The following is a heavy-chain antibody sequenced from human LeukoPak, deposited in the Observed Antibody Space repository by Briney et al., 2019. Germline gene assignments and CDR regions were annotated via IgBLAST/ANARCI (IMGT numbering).Heavy chain of an antibody. Sequence: GGSLRLSCAASGFNFANHAMSWVRQTPGKGLEWVSAISGGGNITYYADSVTGRFTISRDNSKDTLFLQMHSLRPGDTAVYYCVREDTPATANYWGQGTLVTISS. CDR1: GFNFANHA. J-gene: IGHJ4*02. CDR3: VREDTPATANY. V-gene: IGHV3-23*01. CDR2: ISGGGNIT. D-gene: IGHD2-21*02.